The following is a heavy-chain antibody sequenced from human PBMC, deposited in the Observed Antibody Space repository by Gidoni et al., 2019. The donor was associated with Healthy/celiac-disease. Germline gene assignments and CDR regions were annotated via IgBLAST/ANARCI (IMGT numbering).Heavy chain of an antibody. J-gene: IGHJ3*02. CDR3: ASGEGYNGAFDI. CDR2: IYYSGIT. CDR1: GGSISSRSYY. V-gene: IGHV4-39*01. D-gene: IGHD5-12*01. Sequence: QLQLQESGTGLVTPSSPLSLTCTVSGGSISSRSYYWGWLRQPPGKGLEWIGSIYYSGITYYNPSLKRRVTIAVDTSKNQCSLKLSSVTAADTAVYYCASGEGYNGAFDIWGQGTMVTVSS.